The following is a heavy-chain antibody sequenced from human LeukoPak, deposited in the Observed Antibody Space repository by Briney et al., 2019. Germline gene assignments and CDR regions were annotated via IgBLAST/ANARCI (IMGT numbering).Heavy chain of an antibody. CDR2: INPNSGGT. CDR1: GYTFTGYY. J-gene: IGHJ4*02. D-gene: IGHD6-13*01. Sequence: ASVKVSFKASGYTFTGYYMHWVRQAPGQGMEGMGWINPNSGGTNYAQKFQGRVTMTRDTAISTAYMELSRLRSDDTAVYYCATDRIAAAGNWGQGTLVTVSS. V-gene: IGHV1-2*02. CDR3: ATDRIAAAGN.